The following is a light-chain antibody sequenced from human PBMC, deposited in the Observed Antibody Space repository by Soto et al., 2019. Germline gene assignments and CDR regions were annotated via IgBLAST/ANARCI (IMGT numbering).Light chain of an antibody. CDR1: QDISTW. V-gene: IGKV1-12*01. CDR2: AAS. J-gene: IGKJ5*01. Sequence: DIQMTQSPPSVSASLGDRVTITCRASQDISTWLAWYQQKPGKAPRLLIYAASSLQTGVPSRFSGSGSGTDFTLTISSLQPEDFATYSCQPAGSLPLITFGHGTRLEIK. CDR3: QPAGSLPLIT.